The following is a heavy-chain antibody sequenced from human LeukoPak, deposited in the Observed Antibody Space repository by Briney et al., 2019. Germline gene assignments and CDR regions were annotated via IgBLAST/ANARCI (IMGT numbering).Heavy chain of an antibody. V-gene: IGHV4-34*01. CDR3: ARRGYSYGRNDAFDI. Sequence: SETLSLTCAVYGGSFSGYYWSWIRQPPGKGLEWIGEINHSGSTNYNPSLKSRVTISIDTSKNQFSLKLSSVTAADTAVYYCARRGYSYGRNDAFDIWGQGTMVTVSS. CDR2: INHSGST. CDR1: GGSFSGYY. D-gene: IGHD5-18*01. J-gene: IGHJ3*02.